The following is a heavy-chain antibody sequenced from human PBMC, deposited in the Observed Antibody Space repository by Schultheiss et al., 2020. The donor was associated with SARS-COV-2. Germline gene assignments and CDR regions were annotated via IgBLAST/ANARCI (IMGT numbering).Heavy chain of an antibody. Sequence: SVKVSCKASGYTFTGYYMHWVRQAPGQGLEWMGGIIPIFGTANYAQKFQGRVTITADELTTTVYMELSSLSSEDTAVYYCAREYGSGGYQVDPWGQGTRVTVPS. D-gene: IGHD3-10*01. CDR2: IIPIFGTA. J-gene: IGHJ5*02. CDR1: GYTFTGYY. V-gene: IGHV1-69*13. CDR3: AREYGSGGYQVDP.